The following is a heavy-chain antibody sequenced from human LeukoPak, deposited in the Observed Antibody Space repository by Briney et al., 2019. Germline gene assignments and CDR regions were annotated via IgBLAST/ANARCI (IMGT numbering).Heavy chain of an antibody. Sequence: PSETLSLTCAVSGYSISSGYYWGWFRQPPGKGLEWIGCMYHSGSTYYNPSLKSRVTISVDTSKNQFSLKLRSVTVADTAVYYCARQGGSSSPYYYYYMDVWGKGTPVTVSS. CDR2: MYHSGST. J-gene: IGHJ6*03. V-gene: IGHV4-38-2*01. CDR3: ARQGGSSSPYYYYYMDV. CDR1: GYSISSGYY. D-gene: IGHD6-13*01.